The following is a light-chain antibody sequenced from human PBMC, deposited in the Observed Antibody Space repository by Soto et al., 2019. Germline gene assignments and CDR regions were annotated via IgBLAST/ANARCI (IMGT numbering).Light chain of an antibody. Sequence: QSALTQPASVSGSPGQSITIYCTGTSSDVGGHNYVSWYQRYPGKAPKLMIYEVSNRPSGVSNRFSGSKSGNTASLTISGLQAEDEADYYCSSYTTSNTLYVFGTGTKVTVL. CDR3: SSYTTSNTLYV. CDR2: EVS. V-gene: IGLV2-14*01. CDR1: SSDVGGHNY. J-gene: IGLJ1*01.